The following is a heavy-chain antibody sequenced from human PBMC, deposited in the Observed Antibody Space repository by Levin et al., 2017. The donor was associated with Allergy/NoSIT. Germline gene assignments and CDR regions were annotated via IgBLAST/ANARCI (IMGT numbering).Heavy chain of an antibody. CDR1: GFTFSSYD. J-gene: IGHJ4*02. Sequence: PGGSLRLSCAASGFTFSSYDMSWVRQAPGKGLEWVSAISGSGGRTYFEDSVKGRFTISRDNSKDTLYLQMHSLRAEDTAVYYCAKEGSGSYAHYWGQGTLVTVSS. CDR2: ISGSGGRT. D-gene: IGHD1-26*01. V-gene: IGHV3-23*01. CDR3: AKEGSGSYAHY.